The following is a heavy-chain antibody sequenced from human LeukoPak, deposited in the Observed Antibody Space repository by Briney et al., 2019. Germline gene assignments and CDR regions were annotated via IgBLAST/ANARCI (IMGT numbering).Heavy chain of an antibody. V-gene: IGHV3-20*04. CDR3: ARDAPHIVVVPAAMSGVPDY. D-gene: IGHD2-2*01. CDR2: INWNGGST. CDR1: GFTFDDYG. Sequence: PGGSLRLSCAASGFTFDDYGMSWVRQAPGKGLEWVSGINWNGGSTGYADSVKGRFTISRDNAKNSLYLQMNSLRAEDTAVYYCARDAPHIVVVPAAMSGVPDYWGQGTLVTVSS. J-gene: IGHJ4*02.